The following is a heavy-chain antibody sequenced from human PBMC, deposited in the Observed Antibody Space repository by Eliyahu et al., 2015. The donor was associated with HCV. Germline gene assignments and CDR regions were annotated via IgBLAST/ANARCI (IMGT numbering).Heavy chain of an antibody. D-gene: IGHD6-19*01. Sequence: QVQLQESGPGLVKPSETLSLTCXVSGGSLXTYSGGGXRQPPGKGLEWIGYIHYSGSTNYNPSLKSRVTISLDMSKNQFSLNLTSVTAADTAVYYCASGGGGIAVAGTGGWFDPWGQGTLVTVSS. CDR2: IHYSGST. CDR3: ASGGGGIAVAGTGGWFDP. V-gene: IGHV4-59*01. CDR1: GGSLXTYS. J-gene: IGHJ5*02.